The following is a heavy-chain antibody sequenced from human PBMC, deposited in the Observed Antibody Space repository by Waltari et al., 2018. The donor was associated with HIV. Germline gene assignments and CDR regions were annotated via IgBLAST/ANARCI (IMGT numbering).Heavy chain of an antibody. V-gene: IGHV3-7*03. CDR3: ARSSSGLFDH. Sequence: SGGGLAQPRGSLRLSCGVAGFSFECYWMSWVRQAPGRGLEWVANINQDGSEMYLVDSVKGRFTIFRDNTKKSVFLQMNNLRVEDTATYYCARSSSGLFDHWGQGSLVTVSS. CDR1: GFSFECYW. D-gene: IGHD3-22*01. CDR2: INQDGSEM. J-gene: IGHJ4*02.